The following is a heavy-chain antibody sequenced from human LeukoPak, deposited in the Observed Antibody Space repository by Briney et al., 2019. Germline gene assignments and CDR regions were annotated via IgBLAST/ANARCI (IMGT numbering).Heavy chain of an antibody. J-gene: IGHJ4*02. V-gene: IGHV4-59*02. CDR1: GGSVNSYY. Sequence: PSETLSLTCTVSGGSVNSYYWSWIRQPPEKGLEWIGYIYYSGSTNYNPSLESRATISVDTSKNQFSLKLSFVTAADTAVYYCARFVEGIAARLDYWGQGTLVTVSS. CDR3: ARFVEGIAARLDY. CDR2: IYYSGST. D-gene: IGHD6-6*01.